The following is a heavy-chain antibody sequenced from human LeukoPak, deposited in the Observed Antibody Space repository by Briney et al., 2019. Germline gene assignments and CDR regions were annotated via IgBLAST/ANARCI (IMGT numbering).Heavy chain of an antibody. Sequence: SETLSLTCTFSGYSISRGYYGGWIGHPPGKGLEWIGSIYHSGSTFYNPSLKSRVTISVDTSKNQFSLKLSSVTAADTAVYYCARDLRFYYYMDVWGKGTTVTVSS. CDR2: IYHSGST. D-gene: IGHD3-3*01. CDR1: GYSISRGYY. J-gene: IGHJ6*03. V-gene: IGHV4-38-2*02. CDR3: ARDLRFYYYMDV.